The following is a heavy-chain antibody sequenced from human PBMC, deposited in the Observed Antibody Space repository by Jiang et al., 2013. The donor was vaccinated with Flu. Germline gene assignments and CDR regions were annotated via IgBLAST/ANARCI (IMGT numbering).Heavy chain of an antibody. J-gene: IGHJ4*02. V-gene: IGHV4-39*07. CDR2: IYYSGST. CDR1: GGSISSSSYY. CDR3: ARHVDAVAGTWNY. D-gene: IGHD6-19*01. Sequence: GPGLVKPSETLSLTCIVSGGSISSSSYYWGWIRQPPGKGLEWIASIYYSGSTFYNPSLNSRVTISLDTSKNQFSLRLNSVTAADTAVYYCARHVDAVAGTWNYWGQGTLVTVSS.